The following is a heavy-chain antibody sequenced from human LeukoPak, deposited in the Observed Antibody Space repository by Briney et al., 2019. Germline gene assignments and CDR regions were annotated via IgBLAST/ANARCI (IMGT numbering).Heavy chain of an antibody. CDR3: ARLGGSGSYSYCYYYYYMDV. J-gene: IGHJ6*03. V-gene: IGHV4-39*01. CDR2: IYYSGST. Sequence: PSETLSLTCTVSGGSISSSSYYWGWIRQPPGKGLEWIGSIYYSGSTYYNPSLKSRVTISVDTSKNQFSLKLSSVTAADTAVYYCARLGGSGSYSYCYYYYYMDVWGKGTTVTVSS. CDR1: GGSISSSSYY. D-gene: IGHD3-10*01.